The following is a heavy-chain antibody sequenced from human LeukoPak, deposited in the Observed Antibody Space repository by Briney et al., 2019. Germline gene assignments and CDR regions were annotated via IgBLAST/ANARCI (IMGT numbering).Heavy chain of an antibody. CDR3: AKRGTVTTFGHCDY. CDR2: IWYDGSNK. CDR1: GFTFRSYG. Sequence: GWPLRLSCAASGFTFRSYGMHWVRQAPGQGLQWLAFIWYDGSNKYYAVSVKGGFTISRDNSKNTMYLQMNSLRDEDTAVYYCAKRGTVTTFGHCDYWGQGTLVTVSS. V-gene: IGHV3-33*06. J-gene: IGHJ4*02. D-gene: IGHD4-17*01.